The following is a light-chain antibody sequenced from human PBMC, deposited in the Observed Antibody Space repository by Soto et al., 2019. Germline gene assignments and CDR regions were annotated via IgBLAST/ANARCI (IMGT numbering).Light chain of an antibody. CDR3: QQSYSTPPT. J-gene: IGKJ1*01. Sequence: DIPMTQSPASLSASIGDRVTISCRASQTIGRNLNWYQQKPGKAPTLLMFTSSSLQSGVPSRFSGSGSGTDFILTISSLQPEDFATYYCQQSYSTPPTFGQGTKVEI. V-gene: IGKV1-39*01. CDR1: QTIGRN. CDR2: TSS.